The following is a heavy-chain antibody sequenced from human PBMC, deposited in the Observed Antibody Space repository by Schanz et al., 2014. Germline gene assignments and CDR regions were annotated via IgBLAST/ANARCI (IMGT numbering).Heavy chain of an antibody. Sequence: QVQLVQSGAEVKKPGSSVKVSCKASGGTFSTYTISWVRQARGQGLEWVGRFIPILDVGNYAQRFQGRVTITADKSSDTAYMELSSLRSEDTAVYYCAREVGLYDRGWFDPWGQGTLVTVSS. CDR3: AREVGLYDRGWFDP. V-gene: IGHV1-69*08. CDR1: GGTFSTYT. CDR2: FIPILDVG. D-gene: IGHD3-22*01. J-gene: IGHJ5*02.